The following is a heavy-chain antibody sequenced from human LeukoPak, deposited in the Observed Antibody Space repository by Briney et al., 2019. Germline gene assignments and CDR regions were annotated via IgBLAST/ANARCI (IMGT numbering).Heavy chain of an antibody. CDR2: ISSSGSTI. J-gene: IGHJ4*02. Sequence: PGGSLRLSCAASGFTFSSYEMNWVRQAPGKGLEGVSYISSSGSTIYYADSVKGRFTISRDNAKNSLYLQMNSLRAEDTAVYYCARVVAARDYFDYWGQGTLVTVSS. CDR3: ARVVAARDYFDY. D-gene: IGHD2-15*01. V-gene: IGHV3-48*03. CDR1: GFTFSSYE.